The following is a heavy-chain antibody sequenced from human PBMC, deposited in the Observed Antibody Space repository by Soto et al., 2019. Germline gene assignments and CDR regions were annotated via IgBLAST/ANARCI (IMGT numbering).Heavy chain of an antibody. CDR2: MNPNSGNT. CDR3: ARWLELKDAFDI. CDR1: GYTFTSDD. V-gene: IGHV1-8*01. Sequence: ASVKGSCKASGYTFTSDDIDWVRQATGQGLEWMGWMNPNSGNTGYAQKFQGRVTMTRNTSISTAYMELSSLRSEDTAVYYCARWLELKDAFDIWGQGTMVTVSS. D-gene: IGHD1-7*01. J-gene: IGHJ3*02.